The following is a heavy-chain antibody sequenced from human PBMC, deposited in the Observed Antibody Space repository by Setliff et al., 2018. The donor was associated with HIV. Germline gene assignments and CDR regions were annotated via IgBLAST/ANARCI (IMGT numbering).Heavy chain of an antibody. CDR1: GFSVSGNY. CDR2: FYSGGST. Sequence: GGSLRLSCAASGFSVSGNYMSWVRQASGKGLEWVSVFYSGGSTYYADSVKGRFTISRDNSKNSLCLQMNSLRAEDTAVYYCARDATRGGDMDVWAKGTTVTVSS. J-gene: IGHJ6*03. V-gene: IGHV3-53*01. CDR3: ARDATRGGDMDV. D-gene: IGHD2-15*01.